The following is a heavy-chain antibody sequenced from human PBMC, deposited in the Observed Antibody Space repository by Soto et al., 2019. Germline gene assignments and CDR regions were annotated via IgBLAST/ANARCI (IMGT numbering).Heavy chain of an antibody. J-gene: IGHJ4*02. Sequence: VQLLESGGGLGQPGGSLRLSCAASGFTFSSYAMSWVRQAPGKGLEWVSTISGSGGSTYYADSVKGRFTISRDNSKNTLYLQLNSLRAEDTAVYYCAKDGYGGIDYWGQGTLVTVSS. V-gene: IGHV3-23*01. CDR3: AKDGYGGIDY. D-gene: IGHD4-17*01. CDR1: GFTFSSYA. CDR2: ISGSGGST.